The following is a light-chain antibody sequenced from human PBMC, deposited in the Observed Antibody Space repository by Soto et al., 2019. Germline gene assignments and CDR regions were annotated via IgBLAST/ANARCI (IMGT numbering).Light chain of an antibody. V-gene: IGKV1-39*01. CDR3: QQSYSTPPCT. CDR2: AAS. CDR1: QSISSY. Sequence: DIQMTQATSSLSASVGDRVTITCRASQSISSYLNWYQQKPGKAPKLLIYAASSLQSGVPSRFSGCGSGTDFTITISSLQPEDFATYYCQQSYSTPPCTFGQGTKLEIK. J-gene: IGKJ1*01.